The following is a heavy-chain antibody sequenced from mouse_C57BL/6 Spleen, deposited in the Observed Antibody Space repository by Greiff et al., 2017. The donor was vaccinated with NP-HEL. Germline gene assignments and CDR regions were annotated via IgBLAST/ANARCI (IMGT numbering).Heavy chain of an antibody. Sequence: EVKLEESGPGLVKPSQSLSLTCSVTGYSITSGYYWNWIRQFPGNKLEWMGYISYDGSNNYNPSLKNRISITRDTSKNQFFLKLNSVTTEDTATYYCARDLPPSFDVWGTGTTVTVSS. CDR2: ISYDGSN. V-gene: IGHV3-6*01. CDR3: ARDLPPSFDV. J-gene: IGHJ1*03. CDR1: GYSITSGYY.